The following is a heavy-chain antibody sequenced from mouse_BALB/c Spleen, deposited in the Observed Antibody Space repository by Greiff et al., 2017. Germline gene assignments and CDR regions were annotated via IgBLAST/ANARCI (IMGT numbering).Heavy chain of an antibody. V-gene: IGHV1S56*01. Sequence: QVQLQQSGPELVKPGASVRISCKASGYTFTSYYIHWVKQRPGQGLEWIGWIYPGNVNTKYNEKFKGKATLTADKSSSTAYMQLSSLTSEDSAVYFCARPPNFLYYYAMDYWGQGTSVTVSS. CDR3: ARPPNFLYYYAMDY. CDR1: GYTFTSYY. J-gene: IGHJ4*01. CDR2: IYPGNVNT.